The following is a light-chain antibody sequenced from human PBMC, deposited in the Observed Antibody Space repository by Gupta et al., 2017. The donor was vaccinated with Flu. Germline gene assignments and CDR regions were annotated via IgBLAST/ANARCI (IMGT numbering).Light chain of an antibody. CDR3: NTRDASIYPVF. CDR2: DKE. CDR1: SVRNNY. J-gene: IGLJ2*01. Sequence: GKTVRCSCRGDSVRNNYGGWYQQKPGPAPLLIIYDKEKRPSGIPDRFSGSRSGNTASLTITGAQAEEEAVYYCNTRDASIYPVFFGGGTKLTVL. V-gene: IGLV3-19*01.